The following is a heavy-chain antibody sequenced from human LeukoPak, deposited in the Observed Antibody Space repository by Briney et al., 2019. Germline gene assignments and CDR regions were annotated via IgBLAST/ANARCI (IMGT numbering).Heavy chain of an antibody. CDR2: IYYSGST. V-gene: IGHV4-39*01. Sequence: PSETLSLTCTVSGGSISSGSFYWDWIRQPPGRGLEWIGSIYYSGSTYYSPSLKSRVTISGDTSKNQFSLKLSSVTAADTAVYYCARGGSFGAFDIWGQGTMVTVSS. J-gene: IGHJ3*02. CDR1: GGSISSGSFY. D-gene: IGHD1-26*01. CDR3: ARGGSFGAFDI.